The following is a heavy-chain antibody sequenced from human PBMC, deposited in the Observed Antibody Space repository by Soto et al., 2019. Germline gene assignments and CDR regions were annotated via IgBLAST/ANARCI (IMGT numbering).Heavy chain of an antibody. Sequence: QGQLVQSGVEVKKPGASVKVSCKASGYNFISYGIGWVRQAPGQWLEWMGWITVNSGNTNYPQKFQGRVTITTDTSTIKAYMELRSLTSNDTAVYYCGMGLGGGGYYFYYWGPGTRVTVSS. CDR3: GMGLGGGGYYFYY. CDR2: ITVNSGNT. J-gene: IGHJ4*01. V-gene: IGHV1-18*01. D-gene: IGHD1-26*01. CDR1: GYNFISYG.